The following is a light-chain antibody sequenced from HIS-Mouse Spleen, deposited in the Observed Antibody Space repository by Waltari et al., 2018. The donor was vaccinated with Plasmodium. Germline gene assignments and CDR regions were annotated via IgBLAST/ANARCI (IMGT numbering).Light chain of an antibody. CDR2: GAS. Sequence: EIVLTQSPGTLSLSPGERATLSCRARQSVSSSDLAWYQQKPGQAPRILIYGASSRATGIPDMFSGSGSGTDFTFTISRLEPEDFAVYYCQQYGSSPWTFGQGTKVEIK. V-gene: IGKV3-20*01. J-gene: IGKJ1*01. CDR3: QQYGSSPWT. CDR1: QSVSSSD.